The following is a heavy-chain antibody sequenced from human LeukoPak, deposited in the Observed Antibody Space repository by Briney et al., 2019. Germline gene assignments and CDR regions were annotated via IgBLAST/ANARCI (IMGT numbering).Heavy chain of an antibody. D-gene: IGHD6-13*01. CDR1: GYSFTSFW. Sequence: GESLKISCKGSGYSFTSFWISWVRQMPGKGLEWMGRIDPSDSYTNYSPSFQGHVTISADKSISTAYLQWSSLKASDTAMYYCARHAGYSSFDYWGQGTLVIVSS. CDR2: IDPSDSYT. V-gene: IGHV5-10-1*01. J-gene: IGHJ4*02. CDR3: ARHAGYSSFDY.